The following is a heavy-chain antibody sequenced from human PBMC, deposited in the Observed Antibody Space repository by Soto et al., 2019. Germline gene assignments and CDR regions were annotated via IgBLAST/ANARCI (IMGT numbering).Heavy chain of an antibody. CDR2: IYSGGST. Sequence: PGGSLSLSCAASGFTVSSNYMSWVRQAPGKGLEWVSVIYSGGSTYYADSVKGRFTISRDNSKNTLYLQMNSLRAEDTAVYYCARDINYYYYGMDVWGQGTTVTVSS. D-gene: IGHD1-20*01. CDR3: ARDINYYYYGMDV. J-gene: IGHJ6*02. V-gene: IGHV3-53*01. CDR1: GFTVSSNY.